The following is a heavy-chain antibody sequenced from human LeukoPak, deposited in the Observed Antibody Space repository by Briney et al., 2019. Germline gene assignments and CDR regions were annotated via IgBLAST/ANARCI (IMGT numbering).Heavy chain of an antibody. Sequence: ASVKVSCKVSGYTLTELSMHWVRQAPGKGLEWMGDFDPEDGETIYAQKFQGRVTMTEDTSTDTAYMELSSLRSEDTAVYYCATPFYDILTGPLAGMDVWGQGTTVTVSS. CDR3: ATPFYDILTGPLAGMDV. CDR1: GYTLTELS. D-gene: IGHD3-9*01. CDR2: FDPEDGET. V-gene: IGHV1-24*01. J-gene: IGHJ6*02.